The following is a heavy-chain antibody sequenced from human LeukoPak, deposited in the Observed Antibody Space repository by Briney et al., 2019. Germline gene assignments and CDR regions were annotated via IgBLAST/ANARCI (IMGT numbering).Heavy chain of an antibody. V-gene: IGHV3-23*01. CDR3: AKAVLSSGWSRNDY. D-gene: IGHD6-19*01. CDR1: GFTFSDYY. Sequence: GGSLRLSCAASGFTFSDYYMSWIRQAPGKGLEWVSTIRGSGGSTYYADSVKGRFTISRDNSKNTLYLQMNSLRAEDTAVYYCAKAVLSSGWSRNDYWGQGTLVTVSS. CDR2: IRGSGGST. J-gene: IGHJ4*02.